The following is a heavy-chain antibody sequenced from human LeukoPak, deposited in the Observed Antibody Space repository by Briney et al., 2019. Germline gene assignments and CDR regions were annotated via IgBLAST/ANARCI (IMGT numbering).Heavy chain of an antibody. V-gene: IGHV3-30*03. D-gene: IGHD3-10*01. CDR2: RSDDGSAQ. CDR3: AREPDYYGSGSYFY. CDR1: GFTFNKYG. Sequence: AGGSLRLSCIASGFTFNKYGMHWVRQAPGKGLEWVAVRSDDGSAQHYADSVRGRFTISRDNSKNTLSLQMNSLRPEDTAMYFCAREPDYYGSGSYFYWGQGTLVTVSS. J-gene: IGHJ4*02.